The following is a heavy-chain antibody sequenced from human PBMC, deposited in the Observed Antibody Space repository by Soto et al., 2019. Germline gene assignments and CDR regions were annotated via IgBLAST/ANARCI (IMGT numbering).Heavy chain of an antibody. Sequence: PVGSLRLSCAASGFTFSSYSMNWVRQAPGKGLEWVSSISSSSSYIYYADSVKGRFTISRDNAKNSLYLQMNSLRAEDTAVYYCARSFYYRNAFDIWGQGTMVTVSS. CDR1: GFTFSSYS. CDR2: ISSSSSYI. D-gene: IGHD3-22*01. CDR3: ARSFYYRNAFDI. V-gene: IGHV3-21*01. J-gene: IGHJ3*02.